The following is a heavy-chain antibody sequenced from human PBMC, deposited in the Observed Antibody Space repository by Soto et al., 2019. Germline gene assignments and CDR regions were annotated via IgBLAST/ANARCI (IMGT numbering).Heavy chain of an antibody. CDR1: GFSVTNYW. D-gene: IGHD6-6*01. Sequence: PGGSLRLSCAASGFSVTNYWISWVRQAPGKGLEWVANVRRDGRDEYYADSVRGRFTISRDNAKNSVYLQMDSLRAEDTAVYYCESLDSMAAARGYWGQGTQVTVSS. V-gene: IGHV3-7*03. CDR3: ESLDSMAAARGY. CDR2: VRRDGRDE. J-gene: IGHJ4*02.